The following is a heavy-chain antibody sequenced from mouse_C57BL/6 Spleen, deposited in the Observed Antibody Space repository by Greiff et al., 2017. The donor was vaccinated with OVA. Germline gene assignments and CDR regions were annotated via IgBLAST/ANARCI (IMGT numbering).Heavy chain of an antibody. Sequence: DVHLVESGGGLVKPGGSLKLSCAASGFTFSDYGMHWVRQAPEKGLEWVAYISSGSSTIYYADTVKGRFTISRDNAKNTLFLQMTSLRSEDTAMYYCARRSYDYDGNYFDYWGQGTTLTVSS. CDR3: ARRSYDYDGNYFDY. CDR2: ISSGSSTI. V-gene: IGHV5-17*01. J-gene: IGHJ2*01. CDR1: GFTFSDYG. D-gene: IGHD2-4*01.